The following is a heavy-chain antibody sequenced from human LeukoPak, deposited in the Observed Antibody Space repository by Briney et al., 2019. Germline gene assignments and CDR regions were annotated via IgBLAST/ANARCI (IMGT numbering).Heavy chain of an antibody. D-gene: IGHD6-13*01. CDR2: INPSGGST. J-gene: IGHJ5*02. Sequence: ASVKVSCKASGYTFTSYYMHWVRQAPGQGLEWMGIINPSGGSTSYAQKFQGRVTMTRDTSTSTVYMELSSLRSEDTAVYYCAREARIAAAGIWFDPWGQGTLVTVSS. CDR1: GYTFTSYY. CDR3: AREARIAAAGIWFDP. V-gene: IGHV1-46*01.